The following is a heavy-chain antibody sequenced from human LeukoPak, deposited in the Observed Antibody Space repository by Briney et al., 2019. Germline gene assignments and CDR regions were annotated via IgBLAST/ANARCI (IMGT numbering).Heavy chain of an antibody. Sequence: GGSLRLSCAVSGFRLSDYWMHWVRQVPGKGLVWVSYINTDGTMSTYADSVKGRFTISRDNAKNMVYLQMNSLRDEDSAVYYCARRYCSSTSCYGEWFDPWGQGTLVTVSS. CDR2: INTDGTMS. D-gene: IGHD2-2*01. CDR3: ARRYCSSTSCYGEWFDP. J-gene: IGHJ5*02. CDR1: GFRLSDYW. V-gene: IGHV3-74*01.